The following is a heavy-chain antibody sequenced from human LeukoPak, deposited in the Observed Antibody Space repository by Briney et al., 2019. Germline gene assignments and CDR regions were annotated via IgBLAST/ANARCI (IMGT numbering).Heavy chain of an antibody. J-gene: IGHJ6*03. D-gene: IGHD2-2*01. CDR2: IYSRVT. Sequence: SSETLSLTCTVSGGSISSYYLSWIRQPAGKGLEWIGRIYSRVTTYNPSLKSRITMSADTSRNHVSLALNSVTAADTAVYYCARTTEGYCSSASCFGFSYSYYMDVWGKGTTVTISS. CDR1: GGSISSYY. CDR3: ARTTEGYCSSASCFGFSYSYYMDV. V-gene: IGHV4-4*07.